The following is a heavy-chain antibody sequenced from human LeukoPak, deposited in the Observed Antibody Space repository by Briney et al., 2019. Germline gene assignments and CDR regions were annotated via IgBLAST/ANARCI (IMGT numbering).Heavy chain of an antibody. CDR3: ARDVSADYDFWSGYPKNWFDP. CDR1: GGSISSGSYY. Sequence: SETLSLTCTVSGGSISSGSYYWSWVRQPAGKGLEWIGRIYTSGSTNYNPSLKSRVTISVDTSKNQFSLKLSSVTAADTAVYYCARDVSADYDFWSGYPKNWFDPWGQGTLVTVSS. D-gene: IGHD3-3*01. CDR2: IYTSGST. J-gene: IGHJ5*02. V-gene: IGHV4-61*02.